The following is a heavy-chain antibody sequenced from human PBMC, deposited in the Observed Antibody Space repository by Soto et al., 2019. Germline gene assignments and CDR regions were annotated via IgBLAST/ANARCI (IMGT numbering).Heavy chain of an antibody. D-gene: IGHD3-10*01. Sequence: PGGSLRLSCAASGFIFSDYYIDWVRQAPGKGLEWVGRSKNKANNDTSEYAASVKGRFIISRDESKNSLHLQMNSLKTEDTAVYYCTRVDFYGSGANDYWGSGILVTVSS. CDR2: SKNKANNDTS. V-gene: IGHV3-72*01. CDR3: TRVDFYGSGANDY. CDR1: GFIFSDYY. J-gene: IGHJ4*02.